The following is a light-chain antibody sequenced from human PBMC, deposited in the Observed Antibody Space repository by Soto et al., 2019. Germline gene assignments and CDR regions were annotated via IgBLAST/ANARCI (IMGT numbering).Light chain of an antibody. Sequence: EIFLTQSPGTLSLSRWEIATLSCRASQSVSNNYLAWYQQKPGQAPRLLIYGASNRATGIPDRFSGSGSGTDFTLTISRLEPEDFAVYYCQQYGSSGTFGQGTRLEIK. CDR1: QSVSNNY. CDR2: GAS. V-gene: IGKV3-20*01. J-gene: IGKJ5*01. CDR3: QQYGSSGT.